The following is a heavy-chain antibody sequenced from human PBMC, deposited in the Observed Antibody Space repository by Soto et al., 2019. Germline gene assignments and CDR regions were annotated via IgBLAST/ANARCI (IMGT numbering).Heavy chain of an antibody. D-gene: IGHD6-13*01. V-gene: IGHV4-34*01. CDR2: INHSGST. Sequence: PSETLSLTCAVYGGSFSGYYWSWIRQPPGKGLEWIGEINHSGSTNYNPSLKSRVTISVDTSKNQFSLKLSSVTAADTAVYYCARVGSGIAAARPNYYFDYWGQGTLVTVSS. CDR1: GGSFSGYY. CDR3: ARVGSGIAAARPNYYFDY. J-gene: IGHJ4*02.